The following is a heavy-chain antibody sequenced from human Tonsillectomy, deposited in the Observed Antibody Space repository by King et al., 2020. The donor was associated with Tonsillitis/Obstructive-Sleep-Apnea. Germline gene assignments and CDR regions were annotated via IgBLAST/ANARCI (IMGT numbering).Heavy chain of an antibody. D-gene: IGHD2-15*01. CDR2: VFYSGST. CDR1: GGSVSSGSFY. CDR3: ARVERYCSGGICYSGFVFDY. Sequence: QLQESGPGLVKPSETLSLTCTVSGGSVSSGSFYWSWIRQPPGKGLEWIGYVFYSGSTNYNPSLGSRVTISVHTSKNQSSLKLSSVTAADTAVYYCARVERYCSGGICYSGFVFDYWGQGTLVTVSS. V-gene: IGHV4-61*01. J-gene: IGHJ4*02.